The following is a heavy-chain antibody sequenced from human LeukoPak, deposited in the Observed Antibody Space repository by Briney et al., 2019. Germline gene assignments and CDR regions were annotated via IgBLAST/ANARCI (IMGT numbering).Heavy chain of an antibody. D-gene: IGHD5-18*01. CDR1: GFTFSNYG. Sequence: PGGSLRLSCAASGFTFSNYGMHWVRQAPGKGLEWVAFMRYDGSNEYYADSVKGRLTISRDNSKNTLYLQMNSLRAEDTAVYYCARFRYIYGSFQGFDYWGQGTLVTVSP. CDR2: MRYDGSNE. J-gene: IGHJ4*02. V-gene: IGHV3-30*02. CDR3: ARFRYIYGSFQGFDY.